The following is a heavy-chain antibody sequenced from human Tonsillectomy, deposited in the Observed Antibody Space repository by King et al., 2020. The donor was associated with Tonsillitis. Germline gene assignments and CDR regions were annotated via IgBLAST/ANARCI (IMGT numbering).Heavy chain of an antibody. Sequence: VQLVESGPDVKKPGASVRVSCQASGYTFTDYYIHWVRQAPGQGPEWMGWINPKSGGTNYAQIFRDRVTMTRDTSISTAYFELSRLRSDDTAVYYCATEKPDFPRGYYLSYGLDVWGPGTTVTVTS. J-gene: IGHJ6*02. CDR1: GYTFTDYY. CDR2: INPKSGGT. V-gene: IGHV1-2*02. D-gene: IGHD3-3*01. CDR3: ATEKPDFPRGYYLSYGLDV.